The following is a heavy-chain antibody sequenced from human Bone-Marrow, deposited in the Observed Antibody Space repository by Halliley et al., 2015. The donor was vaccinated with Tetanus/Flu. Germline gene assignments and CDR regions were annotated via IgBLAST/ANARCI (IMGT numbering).Heavy chain of an antibody. J-gene: IGHJ6*02. D-gene: IGHD6-19*01. CDR3: ARGHRGSNGWGRYYNYGMDA. CDR2: IIHRGGT. CDR1: GGSLSGYY. Sequence: TLSLTCAVYGGSLSGYYWSWIRQPPGKGLKWIGEIIHRGGTNYNPSLQSRVTISVDTSKNQFSLKLSSVSAADTAVYYCARGHRGSNGWGRYYNYGMDAWGQGTAVSVSS. V-gene: IGHV4-34*01.